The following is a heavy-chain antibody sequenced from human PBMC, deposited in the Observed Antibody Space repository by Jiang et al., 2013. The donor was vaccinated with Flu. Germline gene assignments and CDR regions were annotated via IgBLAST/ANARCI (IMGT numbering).Heavy chain of an antibody. CDR3: ARDSVVVVAANWFDP. J-gene: IGHJ5*02. Sequence: SGAEVKKPGASVKVSCKASGYTFTSYAMHWVRQAPGQRLEWMGWINAGNGNTKYSQKFRGRVTITRDTSASTAYMELSSLRSEDTAVYYCARDSVVVVAANWFDPGPGTLVTVSS. CDR2: INAGNGNT. V-gene: IGHV1-3*01. CDR1: GYTFTSYA. D-gene: IGHD2-15*01.